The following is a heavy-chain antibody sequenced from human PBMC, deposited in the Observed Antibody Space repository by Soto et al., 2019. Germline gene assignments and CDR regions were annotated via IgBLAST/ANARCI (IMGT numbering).Heavy chain of an antibody. D-gene: IGHD5-18*01. CDR1: GGPFSSYA. Sequence: SVKVSCKASGGPFSSYAISWVRQAPGQGLEWMGGIIPIFGTANYAQKFQGRVTITADESTSTAYMELSGLRSEDTAVYYCARDKLRFSKGGCGIYAFEIWGQGTMVTVSS. J-gene: IGHJ3*02. CDR3: ARDKLRFSKGGCGIYAFEI. V-gene: IGHV1-69*13. CDR2: IIPIFGTA.